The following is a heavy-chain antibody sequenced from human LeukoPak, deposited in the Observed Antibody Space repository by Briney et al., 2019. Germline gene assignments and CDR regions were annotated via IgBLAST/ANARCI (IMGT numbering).Heavy chain of an antibody. D-gene: IGHD2-2*01. CDR2: IFSSGST. CDR3: ARRKVLPTAVDAFDI. J-gene: IGHJ3*02. Sequence: SETLSLTCTVSGGSIINYYWSWVRQPAGKGLEWVGRIFSSGSTDYNPSLKSRVTISVDTSKNQFSLKLTSMTAADTAVYYCARRKVLPTAVDAFDIWGQGTMVTVSS. V-gene: IGHV4-4*07. CDR1: GGSIINYY.